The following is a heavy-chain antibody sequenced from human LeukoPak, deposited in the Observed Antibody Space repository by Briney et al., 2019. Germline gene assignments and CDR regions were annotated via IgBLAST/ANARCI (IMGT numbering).Heavy chain of an antibody. Sequence: PGGSLRLSCAASGFTFSDYYMSWIRQAPGKGLEWVSCISGSGNSIYYADSVKGRFTISRDNAKNSLYLQMNSLRVDDTAVYYCAREDGDYDYWGQGTLVTVSS. V-gene: IGHV3-11*01. CDR1: GFTFSDYY. D-gene: IGHD4-17*01. J-gene: IGHJ4*02. CDR2: ISGSGNSI. CDR3: AREDGDYDY.